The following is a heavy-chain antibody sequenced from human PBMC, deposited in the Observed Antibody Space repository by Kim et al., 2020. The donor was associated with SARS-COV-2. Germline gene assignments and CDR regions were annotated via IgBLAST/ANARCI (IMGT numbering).Heavy chain of an antibody. J-gene: IGHJ5*02. CDR1: GFSFSRYA. Sequence: GWSLRLSCAVSGFSFSRYAMSWVRQAPGKGLEWVSGISGSGDITDYADSVKGRFTISRDNSENTLYLQMNSLRAEDTAVYYCAKTYGASRDGRFDPWGQG. CDR2: ISGSGDIT. D-gene: IGHD4-17*01. CDR3: AKTYGASRDGRFDP. V-gene: IGHV3-23*01.